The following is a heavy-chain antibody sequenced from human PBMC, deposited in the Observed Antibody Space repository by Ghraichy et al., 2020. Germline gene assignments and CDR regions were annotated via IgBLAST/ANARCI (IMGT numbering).Heavy chain of an antibody. CDR3: ARVGNYSIDF. CDR2: ISSSSPTI. J-gene: IGHJ4*03. D-gene: IGHD2-21*01. V-gene: IGHV3-48*02. Sequence: GGSPRLSCEASGFTFSFYSMIWVRQAPGRGLEWVSYISSSSPTIYYADSVKGRFTISRDNAKNSLYLQMNSLRDDDTAVYYCARVGNYSIDFWGQGTPVTVSP. CDR1: GFTFSFYS.